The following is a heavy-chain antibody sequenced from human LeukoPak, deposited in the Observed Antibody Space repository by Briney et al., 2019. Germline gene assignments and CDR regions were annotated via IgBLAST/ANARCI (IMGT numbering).Heavy chain of an antibody. CDR2: IYYSGST. CDR1: DGSISSRSVY. J-gene: IGHJ4*02. D-gene: IGHD2-8*01. CDR3: ASMCTNGVCYTDY. V-gene: IGHV4-39*07. Sequence: SETLSLTCSVADGSISSRSVYWGWIRQSPGKGLEWIGYIYYSGSTYYNPSLKSRVTISVDTSKNQFSLKLSSVTAADTAVYYCASMCTNGVCYTDYWGQGTLVTVSS.